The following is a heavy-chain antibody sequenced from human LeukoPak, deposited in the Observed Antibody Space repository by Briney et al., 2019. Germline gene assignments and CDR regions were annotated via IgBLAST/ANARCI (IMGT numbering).Heavy chain of an antibody. D-gene: IGHD2-21*02. V-gene: IGHV3-23*01. J-gene: IGHJ4*02. CDR1: GFTFSTYG. CDR2: ISGSGGSR. CDR3: AKDHANTPVVTN. Sequence: PGGSLRLSCAASGFTFSTYGMSWVRQAPGKGLEWVSGISGSGGSRFYTDSVTGRFTVSRDNSKNTVDLQMNNLRVDDTAIYYCAKDHANTPVVTNWGQGILVSVSS.